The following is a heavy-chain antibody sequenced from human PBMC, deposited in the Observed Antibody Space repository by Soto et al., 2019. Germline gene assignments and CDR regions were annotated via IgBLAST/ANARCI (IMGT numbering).Heavy chain of an antibody. Sequence: QVQLVESGGGVVQPGRSLRLSCAASGFTFSSYAMHWVRQAPGKGLEWVAVISYDGSNKYYADSVKGRFTISRDNSKNTLYLQMNSLRAEDTAVYYCARDLSRYFDWLSLYWGQGTLVTVSS. V-gene: IGHV3-30-3*01. J-gene: IGHJ4*02. CDR1: GFTFSSYA. CDR2: ISYDGSNK. CDR3: ARDLSRYFDWLSLY. D-gene: IGHD3-9*01.